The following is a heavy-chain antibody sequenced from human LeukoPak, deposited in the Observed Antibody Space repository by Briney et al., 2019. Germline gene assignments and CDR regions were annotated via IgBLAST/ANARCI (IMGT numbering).Heavy chain of an antibody. CDR1: GFTFSSYG. D-gene: IGHD3-22*01. V-gene: IGHV3-33*01. J-gene: IGHJ3*02. Sequence: GRSLRLSCAASGFTFSSYGMPWVRQAPGKGLEWVAVIWYDGSNKYYADSVKGRFTISRDNSKNTLYLQMNSLRAEDTAVYYCAATYYYDSSGPGDAFDIWGQGTMVTVSS. CDR2: IWYDGSNK. CDR3: AATYYYDSSGPGDAFDI.